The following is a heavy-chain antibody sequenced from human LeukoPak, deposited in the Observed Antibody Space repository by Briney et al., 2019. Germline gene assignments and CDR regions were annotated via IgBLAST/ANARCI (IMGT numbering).Heavy chain of an antibody. J-gene: IGHJ4*02. D-gene: IGHD6-19*01. CDR2: ISSSGSTI. V-gene: IGHV3-11*01. Sequence: PGGSLRLSCAASGSTFSDYYMSWIRQAPGKGLEWVSYISSSGSTIYYADSVKGRFTISRDNAKNSLYLQMSSLRAEDTAVYYCARMYEQWLGTGTFDYWGQGTLVTVSS. CDR3: ARMYEQWLGTGTFDY. CDR1: GSTFSDYY.